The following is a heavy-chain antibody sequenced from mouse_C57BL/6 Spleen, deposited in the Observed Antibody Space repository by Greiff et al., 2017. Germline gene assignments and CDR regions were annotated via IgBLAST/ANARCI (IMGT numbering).Heavy chain of an antibody. J-gene: IGHJ4*01. Sequence: LVESGAELVRPGASVTLSCKASGYTFTDYEMHWVKQTPVHGLEWIGAIDPETGGTAYNQKFKGKAILTADKSSSTAYMELRSLTSEDSAVYYCTRGHDYHYAMDYWGQGTSVTVSS. D-gene: IGHD2-4*01. V-gene: IGHV1-15*01. CDR3: TRGHDYHYAMDY. CDR2: IDPETGGT. CDR1: GYTFTDYE.